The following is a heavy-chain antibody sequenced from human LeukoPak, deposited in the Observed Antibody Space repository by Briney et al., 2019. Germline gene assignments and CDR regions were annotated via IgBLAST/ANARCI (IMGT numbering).Heavy chain of an antibody. CDR1: GFTFRSYA. CDR2: ISGSGGST. D-gene: IGHD1-26*01. V-gene: IGHV3-23*01. Sequence: PGRSLRLSCAASGFTFRSYAMSWVRQAPGKGLEWVSAISGSGGSTHYADSVKGRFTISRDNSKNTLYLQMNSLRADDTAVYYCAESAGSYEGNFDYWGQGTLVTVSS. CDR3: AESAGSYEGNFDY. J-gene: IGHJ4*02.